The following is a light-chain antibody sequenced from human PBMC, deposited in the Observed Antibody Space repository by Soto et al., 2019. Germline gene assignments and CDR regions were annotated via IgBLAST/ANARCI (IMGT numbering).Light chain of an antibody. CDR1: SSDVGGYNY. CDR3: SSYTSSSTLDV. CDR2: DVS. V-gene: IGLV2-14*01. J-gene: IGLJ1*01. Sequence: QSVLTQPASVSGSPGQSITISCTGTSSDVGGYNYVSWYQQHPGKAPKLMIYDVSNRPSGVSNRFPGSKSGNTASLTISGLQAEDEADYYCSSYTSSSTLDVFGTG.